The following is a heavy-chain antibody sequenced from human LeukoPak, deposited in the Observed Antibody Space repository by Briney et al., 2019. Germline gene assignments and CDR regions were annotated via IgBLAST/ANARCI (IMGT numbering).Heavy chain of an antibody. Sequence: GASLRLSCTASGFTVGINYMSWVRQAPGKGLEWVSVIYSSGGTYYADSVKGRFSVSRDNSQKTMYLQMNSLRVEDTAVYFCTREVTGDDAFDIWGQGTMVTVSS. CDR1: GFTVGINY. V-gene: IGHV3-66*01. CDR3: TREVTGDDAFDI. D-gene: IGHD7-27*01. J-gene: IGHJ3*02. CDR2: IYSSGGT.